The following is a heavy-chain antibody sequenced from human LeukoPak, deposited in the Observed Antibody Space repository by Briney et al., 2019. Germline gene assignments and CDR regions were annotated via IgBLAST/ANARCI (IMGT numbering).Heavy chain of an antibody. V-gene: IGHV5-51*01. CDR3: ARLGYYDILTGYYLVVPFDY. CDR2: IYPGDSDT. Sequence: GESLKISCKGSGYSFTSYWIGWVRQMPGKGLEWMGIIYPGDSDTRYSPSFQGQVTISADKSISTAYLQWSSLKASDTAMYYCARLGYYDILTGYYLVVPFDYWGQGTLVTVSS. J-gene: IGHJ4*02. D-gene: IGHD3-9*01. CDR1: GYSFTSYW.